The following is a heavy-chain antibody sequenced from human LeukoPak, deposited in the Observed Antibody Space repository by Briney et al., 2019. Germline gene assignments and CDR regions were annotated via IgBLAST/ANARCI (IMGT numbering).Heavy chain of an antibody. CDR1: GASIDGHA. D-gene: IGHD2-2*01. V-gene: IGHV4-59*11. CDR2: VYTSGSI. J-gene: IGHJ6*02. Sequence: PSETLSLTRTVSGASIDGHAWSWIRLAPGKGLECIGFVYTSGSIGYNPSLKSRVTISADTSNKQFSLKLDSVTAADTAVYYCAKLSRVAAAGSYDYHSLDVWGRGTTVTVSS. CDR3: AKLSRVAAAGSYDYHSLDV.